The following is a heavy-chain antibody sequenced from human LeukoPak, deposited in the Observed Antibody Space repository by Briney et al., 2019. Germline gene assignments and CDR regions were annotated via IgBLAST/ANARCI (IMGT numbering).Heavy chain of an antibody. CDR2: IYPCDSDT. V-gene: IGHV5-51*01. CDR3: ARHSSSSWSTHLDY. Sequence: GESLKISCKGSGYSFTSYWIGWVRQMPGKGLDWMGIIYPCDSDTRYSPSFQGQVTISADKSIGTAYLQWSSLKASDTAMYYCARHSSSSWSTHLDYWGQGTLVTVSS. D-gene: IGHD6-13*01. CDR1: GYSFTSYW. J-gene: IGHJ4*02.